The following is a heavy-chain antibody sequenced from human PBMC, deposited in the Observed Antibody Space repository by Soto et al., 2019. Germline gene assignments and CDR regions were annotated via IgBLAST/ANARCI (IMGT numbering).Heavy chain of an antibody. V-gene: IGHV3-48*02. CDR2: ISSSSSTI. CDR1: GFTFSSYS. CDR3: AREYCSGGSCYPDEYYYYYMDV. Sequence: GGSLRLSCAASGFTFSSYSMNWVRQAPGKGLEWVSYISSSSSTIYYADSVKGRFTISRDNAKNSLYLQMNSLRDEDTAVYYCAREYCSGGSCYPDEYYYYYMDVWGKGTTVTVSS. J-gene: IGHJ6*03. D-gene: IGHD2-15*01.